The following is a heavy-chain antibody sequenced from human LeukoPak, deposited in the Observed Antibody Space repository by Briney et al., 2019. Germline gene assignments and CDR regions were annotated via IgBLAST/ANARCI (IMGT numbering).Heavy chain of an antibody. V-gene: IGHV3-74*01. CDR3: HPLAFVTN. J-gene: IGHJ4*02. D-gene: IGHD2-8*01. Sequence: GSLRLSCAVSGFTFGGRLMHWVRQAPGKGLVWVALIKDDGSTTNYADSVKGRFAASRDDAKNTVYLQMSSLRAEDTAVYYCHPLAFVTNWGQGTLVTVSS. CDR2: IKDDGSTT. CDR1: GFTFGGRL.